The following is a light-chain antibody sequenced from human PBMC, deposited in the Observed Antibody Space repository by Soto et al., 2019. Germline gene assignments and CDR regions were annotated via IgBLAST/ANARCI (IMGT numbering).Light chain of an antibody. Sequence: SVLTQPPSASGSPGQSVTISCTGTSSDVGGYNYVSWYQQHPGKAPKLMIYEVNKRPSGVPDRFSGSKSGNTASLTVSGLQAEDEADYYCSSYAGSSNSVFGTGTKVPVL. CDR3: SSYAGSSNSV. V-gene: IGLV2-8*01. CDR1: SSDVGGYNY. CDR2: EVN. J-gene: IGLJ1*01.